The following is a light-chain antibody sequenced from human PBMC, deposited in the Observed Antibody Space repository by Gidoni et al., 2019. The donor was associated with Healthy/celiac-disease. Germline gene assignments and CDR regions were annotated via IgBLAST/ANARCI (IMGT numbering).Light chain of an antibody. CDR1: QSVSSY. CDR3: QQRSNWQGT. J-gene: IGKJ5*01. CDR2: DAS. V-gene: IGKV3-11*01. Sequence: TVLTQSPATLSLSPGERATLSCRASQSVSSYLAWYQQKPGQAPRLLIYDASNRATGIPARFSGSGSGTDFTLTISSLEPEDFAVYYCQQRSNWQGTFXQXTRLEIK.